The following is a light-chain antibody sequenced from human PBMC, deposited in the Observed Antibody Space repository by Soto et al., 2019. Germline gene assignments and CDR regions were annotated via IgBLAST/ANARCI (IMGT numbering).Light chain of an antibody. J-gene: IGKJ4*01. CDR1: QDIKNY. Sequence: DFQMTQSPSSLAASVGDRVTITCRASQDIKNYLNWYQQKPGKAPKLLIYDASNLEIGVPSRFSGSGSGTHFIFTIDSLQPEDIATYYCQQYDHFVTFGGGTKVEF. CDR2: DAS. V-gene: IGKV1-33*01. CDR3: QQYDHFVT.